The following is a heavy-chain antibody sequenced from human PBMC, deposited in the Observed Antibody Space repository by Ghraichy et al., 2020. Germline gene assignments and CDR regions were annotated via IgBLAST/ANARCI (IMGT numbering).Heavy chain of an antibody. D-gene: IGHD2-2*01. CDR1: GGSISSYY. J-gene: IGHJ4*02. V-gene: IGHV4-59*01. CDR3: ARAWVVPAAIDY. CDR2: IYYSGST. Sequence: SETLSLTCTVSGGSISSYYWSWIRQPPGKGLEWIGYIYYSGSTNYNPSLKSRVTISVDTSKNQFSLKLSSVTAADTAVYYFARAWVVPAAIDYWGQGTLVTVSS.